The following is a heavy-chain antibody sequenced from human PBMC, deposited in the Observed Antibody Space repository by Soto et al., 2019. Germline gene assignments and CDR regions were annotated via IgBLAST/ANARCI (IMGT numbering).Heavy chain of an antibody. CDR3: AARHFWSRPWTDRILDY. CDR1: CECINSSHW. CDR2: ISHSGST. J-gene: IGHJ4*02. D-gene: IGHD3-3*01. V-gene: IGHV4-4*02. Sequence: EPLSLTCADSCECINSSHWWYWVRQPPEKGLEWIGQISHSGSTTYNPSLTSRVTISVDKSKNHFSLKLTSVTAADTAVYYCAARHFWSRPWTDRILDYWGQGTLVTVSS.